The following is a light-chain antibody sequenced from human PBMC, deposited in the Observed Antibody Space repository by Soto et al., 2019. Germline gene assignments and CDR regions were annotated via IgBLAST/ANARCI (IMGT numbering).Light chain of an antibody. CDR3: QQYGSSPGT. V-gene: IGKV3-20*01. J-gene: IGKJ2*01. Sequence: EILLTQSPGTLSLSPGERATLSCRASQSVSSSYLAWYQQKPGQAPKLLIYGPSSRATGIPDRFSGSGSGTDFPLTISRLEPEGFAVYCCQQYGSSPGTVSQGTKLEIK. CDR1: QSVSSSY. CDR2: GPS.